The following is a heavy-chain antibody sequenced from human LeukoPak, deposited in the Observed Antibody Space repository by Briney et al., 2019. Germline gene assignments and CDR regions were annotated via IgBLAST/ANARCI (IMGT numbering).Heavy chain of an antibody. Sequence: GGSLRLSCAASGFTFSSYEMNWVRQAPGKGLEWVSRINTDGSSTTYADSVKGRFTISRDNAENTVYLQMNSLRAEDTAVYYCSRGNMVRGSNWGQGTLVTVSS. J-gene: IGHJ4*02. CDR1: GFTFSSYE. CDR3: SRGNMVRGSN. CDR2: INTDGSST. D-gene: IGHD3-10*01. V-gene: IGHV3-74*01.